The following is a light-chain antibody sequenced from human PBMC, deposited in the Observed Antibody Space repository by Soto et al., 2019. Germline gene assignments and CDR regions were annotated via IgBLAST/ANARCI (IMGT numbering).Light chain of an antibody. V-gene: IGLV1-51*01. CDR3: GTWDSSLSAGV. CDR1: SSNIGNNY. J-gene: IGLJ2*01. Sequence: QSVLTQPPSLSAAPGQKVTISGSGSSSNIGNNYVSWYQQLPGTAPKLLIYDNNNRPSGIPDRFSGSKSGTSATLGITGLQTGDEADYYCGTWDSSLSAGVFGGGTKVTVL. CDR2: DNN.